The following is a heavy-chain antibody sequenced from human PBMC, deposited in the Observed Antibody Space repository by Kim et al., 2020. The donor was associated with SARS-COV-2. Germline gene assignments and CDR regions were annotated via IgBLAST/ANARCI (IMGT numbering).Heavy chain of an antibody. D-gene: IGHD3-3*01. J-gene: IGHJ4*02. Sequence: YTPSLKSRVTISVDTSKNQFSLKLSSVTAADTAVYYCARGGGVVITGFDYWGQGTLVTVSS. CDR3: ARGGGVVITGFDY. V-gene: IGHV4-59*09.